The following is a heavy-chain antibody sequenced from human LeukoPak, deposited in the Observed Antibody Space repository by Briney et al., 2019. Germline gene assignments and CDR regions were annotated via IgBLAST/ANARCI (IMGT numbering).Heavy chain of an antibody. Sequence: ASVKVSCKASGGTFSTYASGWVRQAPGQGLEWMGGIIPVIDATNYAQKFQGRVTITADESTSTAYMELSSLRSDDTAVYYCARVSYDYVWGSYRELDYWGQGTLVTVSS. CDR2: IIPVIDAT. J-gene: IGHJ4*02. D-gene: IGHD3-16*02. V-gene: IGHV1-69*01. CDR3: ARVSYDYVWGSYRELDY. CDR1: GGTFSTYA.